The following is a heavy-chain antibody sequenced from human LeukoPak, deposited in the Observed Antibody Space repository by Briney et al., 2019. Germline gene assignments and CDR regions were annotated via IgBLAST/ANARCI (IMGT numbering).Heavy chain of an antibody. Sequence: SETLSLTCAVYGGSFSGYYWSWIRQPPGKGLEWIGEINHSGSTNYNPSLKSRVTISVDTSKNQFSLKLSSVTAADTAVYYCARGGVYFDYWGQGTLVTVSS. J-gene: IGHJ4*02. V-gene: IGHV4-34*01. CDR3: ARGGVYFDY. D-gene: IGHD2-8*01. CDR1: GGSFSGYY. CDR2: INHSGST.